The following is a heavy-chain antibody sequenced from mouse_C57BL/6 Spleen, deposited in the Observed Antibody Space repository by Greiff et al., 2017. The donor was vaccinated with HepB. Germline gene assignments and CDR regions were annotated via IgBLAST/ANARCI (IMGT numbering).Heavy chain of an antibody. J-gene: IGHJ2*01. CDR2: IYPGDGDT. V-gene: IGHV1-80*01. Sequence: QVQLKESGAELVKPGASVKISCKASGYAFSSYWMNWVKQRPGKGLEWIGQIYPGDGDTNYNEKFKGKATLTADKSSSTAYMQLSSLTSEDSAVYFCARSRTVVPFDYWGQGTTLTVSS. CDR1: GYAFSSYW. CDR3: ARSRTVVPFDY. D-gene: IGHD1-1*01.